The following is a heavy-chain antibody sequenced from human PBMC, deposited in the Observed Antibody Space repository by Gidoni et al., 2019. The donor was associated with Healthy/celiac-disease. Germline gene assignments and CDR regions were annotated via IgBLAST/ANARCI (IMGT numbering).Heavy chain of an antibody. CDR3: ARGPYDSRIGWFDP. CDR2: IIPILGIA. Sequence: QVQLVQSGAEVKKPGSSVKVSCKASGGTFSSYTISWVRQAPGQGLEWMGRIIPILGIANYAQKFQGRVTITADKSTSTAYMELSSLRSEDTAVYYCARGPYDSRIGWFDPWGQGTLVTVSS. J-gene: IGHJ5*02. V-gene: IGHV1-69*02. CDR1: GGTFSSYT. D-gene: IGHD3-22*01.